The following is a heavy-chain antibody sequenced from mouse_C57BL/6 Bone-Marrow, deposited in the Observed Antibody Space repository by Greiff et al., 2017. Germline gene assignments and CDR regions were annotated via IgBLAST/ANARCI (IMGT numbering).Heavy chain of an antibody. CDR1: GFTFSNYW. Sequence: EVKVEESGGGLVQPGGSMKLSCVASGFTFSNYWMNWVRQSPEKGLEWVAQIRLKSDNYATHYAESVKGRFTISRDDSKSSVYLQMNNLRAEDTGIYYCTAGVYYGSSYYYWGQGTTLTVSS. CDR2: IRLKSDNYAT. D-gene: IGHD1-1*01. J-gene: IGHJ2*01. CDR3: TAGVYYGSSYYY. V-gene: IGHV6-3*01.